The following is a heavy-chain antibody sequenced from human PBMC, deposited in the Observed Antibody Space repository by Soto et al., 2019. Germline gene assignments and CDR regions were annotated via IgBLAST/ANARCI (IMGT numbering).Heavy chain of an antibody. J-gene: IGHJ4*02. CDR3: AREHSPRGYYFDY. CDR1: GDSVSSNSAA. V-gene: IGHV6-1*01. CDR2: TYYRSRWYN. D-gene: IGHD2-15*01. Sequence: SQTLSLTCAISGDSVSSNSAAWTWIRQSPSRGLEWLGRTYYRSRWYNDYAVSVKSRITFNPDTSKNQFSLQLNSVTPEDTAVYYCAREHSPRGYYFDYWGQGTLVTVSS.